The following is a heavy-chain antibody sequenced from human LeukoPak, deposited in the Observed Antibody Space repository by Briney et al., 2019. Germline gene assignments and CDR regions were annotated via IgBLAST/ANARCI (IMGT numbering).Heavy chain of an antibody. V-gene: IGHV4-34*01. CDR2: INHSGST. Sequence: PSETLSLTCAVYGGSFSGYYWSRIRQPPGKGLEWIGEINHSGSTNYNPSLKSRVTIPVDTSKNQFSLKLSSVTAADTAVYYCASGGRLGYCSSTSCYRNYKFDYWGQGTLVTVSS. CDR1: GGSFSGYY. J-gene: IGHJ4*02. D-gene: IGHD2-2*01. CDR3: ASGGRLGYCSSTSCYRNYKFDY.